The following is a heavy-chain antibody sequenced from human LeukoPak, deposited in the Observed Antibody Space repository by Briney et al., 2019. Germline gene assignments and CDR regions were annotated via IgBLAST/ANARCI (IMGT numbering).Heavy chain of an antibody. CDR3: ARGYPHPDP. J-gene: IGHJ5*02. CDR2: INTSGTS. D-gene: IGHD2-15*01. CDR1: GGSISGYY. Sequence: SETLSLTCTVSGGSISGYYWTWIRQSAGKGLEWIGRINTSGTSNSNPSLKSRVTMSVDTSKTQTSLNLTSVTAAATAVYYCARGYPHPDPWGQGTLVTVSS. V-gene: IGHV4-4*07.